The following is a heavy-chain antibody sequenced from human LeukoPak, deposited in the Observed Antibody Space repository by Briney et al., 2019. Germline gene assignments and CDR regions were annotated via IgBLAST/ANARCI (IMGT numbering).Heavy chain of an antibody. V-gene: IGHV3-30*02. CDR2: IRYDGTTK. Sequence: PGGSLRLSCAASGFTFSKYGIHWVRQAPGKGLEWLAFIRYDGTTKFYADSVKGRFTISRDNSKNTLYLQMNSLRAEDTAVYYCARGRWFDPWGQGTLVTVSS. CDR3: ARGRWFDP. J-gene: IGHJ5*02. CDR1: GFTFSKYG.